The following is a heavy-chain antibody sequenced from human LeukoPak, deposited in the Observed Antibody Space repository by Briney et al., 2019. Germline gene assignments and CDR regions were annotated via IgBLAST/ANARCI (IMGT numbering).Heavy chain of an antibody. CDR1: GGSISSYY. D-gene: IGHD2-15*01. Sequence: SETLSLTCTVSGGSISSYYWSWIRQPPGKGLEWIGYIYYSGSTNYNPSLKSRVTISVDTSKHPCSLKLSSVTAADTAVYYCARGGFSGGILRYFDLWGRGTLVTVSS. V-gene: IGHV4-59*01. CDR2: IYYSGST. CDR3: ARGGFSGGILRYFDL. J-gene: IGHJ2*01.